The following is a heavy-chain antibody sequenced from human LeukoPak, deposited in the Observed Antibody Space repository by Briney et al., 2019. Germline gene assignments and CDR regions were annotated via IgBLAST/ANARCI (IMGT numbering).Heavy chain of an antibody. CDR2: IWYDGGNK. CDR1: GFTFSSYG. Sequence: GRSLRLSCAASGFTFSSYGMHWVRQAPGKGLEWVAVIWYDGGNKYYADSVKGRFTISRDNSKNTLYLQMNSLRAEDTAVYYCAREYGSGSYYKSYFDYWGQGTLVTVSS. CDR3: AREYGSGSYYKSYFDY. D-gene: IGHD3-10*01. V-gene: IGHV3-33*01. J-gene: IGHJ4*02.